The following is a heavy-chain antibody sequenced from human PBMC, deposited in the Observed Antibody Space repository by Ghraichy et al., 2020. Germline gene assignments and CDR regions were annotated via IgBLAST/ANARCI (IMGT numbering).Heavy chain of an antibody. D-gene: IGHD2/OR15-2a*01. J-gene: IGHJ4*02. Sequence: SGTRALTCTVSGVSVSGDTYSWSWIRQPPGKGLEWIGDVYHSGDTTYNPSLSGRVTISIDTSKKQFSLNLRSVTAADTGVYFCARQYDGRDFFDQWGQGTLVTVSS. CDR3: ARQYDGRDFFDQ. V-gene: IGHV4-61*01. CDR1: GVSVSGDTYS. CDR2: VYHSGDT.